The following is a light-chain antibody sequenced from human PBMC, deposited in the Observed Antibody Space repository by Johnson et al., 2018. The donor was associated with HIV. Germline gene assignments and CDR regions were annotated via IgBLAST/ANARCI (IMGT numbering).Light chain of an antibody. CDR3: GTWARSLTAHYV. V-gene: IGLV1-51*02. Sequence: QSMLTQPPSVSAAAGQKVTISCSGSSSNIESNSVSWYQQFPGTAPKVLIYENNKRPSGIPDRFSGSKSGTSATLVITGLQTGDEADYYCGTWARSLTAHYVFGGGTTFTVL. CDR2: ENN. CDR1: SSNIESNS. J-gene: IGLJ1*01.